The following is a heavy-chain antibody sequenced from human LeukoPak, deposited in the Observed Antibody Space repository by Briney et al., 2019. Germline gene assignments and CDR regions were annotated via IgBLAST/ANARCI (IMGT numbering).Heavy chain of an antibody. CDR3: AYGSGSYYNY. CDR1: GGSFSGYY. J-gene: IGHJ4*02. V-gene: IGHV4-34*01. CDR2: IYHSGSV. D-gene: IGHD3-10*01. Sequence: SETLSLTCAVYGGSFSGYYWSWIRQPPGKGLEWIGEIYHSGSVNYNPSLKSRVTISGDTSKNQFSLKLRSVTAADTAVYYCAYGSGSYYNYWGQGTLVTVSS.